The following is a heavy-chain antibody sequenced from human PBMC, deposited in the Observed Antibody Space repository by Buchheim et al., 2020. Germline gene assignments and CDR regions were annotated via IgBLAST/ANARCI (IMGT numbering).Heavy chain of an antibody. CDR2: IIPILGIA. Sequence: QVQLVQSGAEVKKPGSSVKVPCKASGGTFSSYAISWVRQAPGQGLEWMGRIIPILGIANYAQKFQGRVTITADKSTSTAYMELSSLRSEDTAMYYCARDFSAMDNSYYYYGMDVWGQGTT. V-gene: IGHV1-69*04. D-gene: IGHD5-18*01. CDR3: ARDFSAMDNSYYYYGMDV. J-gene: IGHJ6*02. CDR1: GGTFSSYA.